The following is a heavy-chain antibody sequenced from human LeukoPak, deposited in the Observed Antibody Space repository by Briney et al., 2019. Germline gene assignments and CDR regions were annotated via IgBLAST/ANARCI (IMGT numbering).Heavy chain of an antibody. Sequence: SETLSLTCTVSGGSISSYYWSWIRQPPGKGLEWIGYIYYRGSTNYNPSLKSRVTISVDTSKNQFSLKLSSVTAADTAVYYCARDGHSSSWSWFDPWGQGTLVTVSS. V-gene: IGHV4-59*01. CDR3: ARDGHSSSWSWFDP. CDR1: GGSISSYY. CDR2: IYYRGST. J-gene: IGHJ5*02. D-gene: IGHD6-13*01.